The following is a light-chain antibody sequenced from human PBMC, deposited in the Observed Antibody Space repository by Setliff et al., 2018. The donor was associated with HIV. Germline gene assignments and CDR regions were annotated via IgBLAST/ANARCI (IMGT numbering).Light chain of an antibody. CDR3: AAWDGSLNGYV. CDR1: SSNIGAGYD. Sequence: QSVLTQPPSVSAAPGQRVTTSCTGSSSNIGAGYDVHWYQQLPGTAPKLHIYSNNQRPSGVPDRVSGSKSGTSASLAISGLQSEDEADYYCAAWDGSLNGYVFGTGTKVTVL. CDR2: SNN. J-gene: IGLJ1*01. V-gene: IGLV1-44*01.